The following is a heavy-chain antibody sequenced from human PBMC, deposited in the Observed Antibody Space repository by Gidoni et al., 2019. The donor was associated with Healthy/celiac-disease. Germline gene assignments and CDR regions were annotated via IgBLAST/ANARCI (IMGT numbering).Heavy chain of an antibody. D-gene: IGHD3-10*01. CDR3: VKDPGVNTMVRGVISAWDY. Sequence: EVQLVESGGGLVQPGGSLRLSCSASGFTFSSYAMHWVRQAPGKGLKYVSVIGSDGGSTYYADSVKGRFTISRDNSKNTLYLQMSSLRAEDTAVYYCVKDPGVNTMVRGVISAWDYWGQGTLVTVSS. CDR1: GFTFSSYA. V-gene: IGHV3-64D*06. CDR2: IGSDGGST. J-gene: IGHJ4*02.